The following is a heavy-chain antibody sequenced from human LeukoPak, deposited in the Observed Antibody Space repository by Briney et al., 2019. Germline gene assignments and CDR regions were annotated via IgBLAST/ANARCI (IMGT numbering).Heavy chain of an antibody. D-gene: IGHD6-13*01. CDR3: ARDVYRGSSWYAFDF. CDR1: GFTFSDYS. Sequence: GGSLRLSCAASGFTFSDYSMNWVRQAPGKGLEWVSYISSTSTTIYYADSVKGRFTISRDNAKKSLYLQVNSLRAEDTGVYYCARDVYRGSSWYAFDFWGQGTLVTVSS. CDR2: ISSTSTTI. J-gene: IGHJ4*02. V-gene: IGHV3-48*04.